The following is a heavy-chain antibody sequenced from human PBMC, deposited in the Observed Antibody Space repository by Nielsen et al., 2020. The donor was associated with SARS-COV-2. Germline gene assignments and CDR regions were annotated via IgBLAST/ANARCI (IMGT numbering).Heavy chain of an antibody. V-gene: IGHV1-69*01. CDR3: ARTTLTTGDYYYYYYMDV. D-gene: IGHD4-11*01. J-gene: IGHJ6*03. CDR2: IIPIFGTA. Sequence: WVRQAPGQGLEWMGGIIPIFGTANYAQKFQGRVTITADESTSTVYMELSSLRSEDTAVYYCARTTLTTGDYYYYYYMDVWGKGTTVTVSS.